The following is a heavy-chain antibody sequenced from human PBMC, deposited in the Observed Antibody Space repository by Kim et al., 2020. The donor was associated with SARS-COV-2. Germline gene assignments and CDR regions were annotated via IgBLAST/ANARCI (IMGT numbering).Heavy chain of an antibody. CDR2: ITASGVST. Sequence: GGSLRLSCAASGFTFSTYAMIWVRQAPGKGLEWVSGITASGVSTFYADSVKGRFTISRDNSKNTVYLQMNSLRAEDTAVYYCAKGKTVTKDPPDYWGQGTLVTVSS. J-gene: IGHJ4*02. CDR1: GFTFSTYA. V-gene: IGHV3-23*01. CDR3: AKGKTVTKDPPDY. D-gene: IGHD4-17*01.